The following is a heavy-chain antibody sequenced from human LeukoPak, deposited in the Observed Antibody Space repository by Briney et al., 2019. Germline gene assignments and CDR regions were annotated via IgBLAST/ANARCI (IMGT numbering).Heavy chain of an antibody. D-gene: IGHD4-17*01. Sequence: PGGSLRLSCAASGFTFSSYGMHWVRQAPGKGLEWVAVISYDGSNKYYADSVKGRFTISRDNSKNTLYLQMNSLRAEDTAVYYCAKDPGCGDYVSFFDIWGQGTMVTVSS. CDR3: AKDPGCGDYVSFFDI. V-gene: IGHV3-30*18. CDR2: ISYDGSNK. J-gene: IGHJ3*02. CDR1: GFTFSSYG.